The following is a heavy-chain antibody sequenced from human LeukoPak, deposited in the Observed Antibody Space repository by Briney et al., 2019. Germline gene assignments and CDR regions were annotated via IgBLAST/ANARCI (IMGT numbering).Heavy chain of an antibody. J-gene: IGHJ4*02. D-gene: IGHD3/OR15-3a*01. CDR2: ISFDGRDK. V-gene: IGHV3-30*04. Sequence: GGSLRLSCAASGFTFSNYAIHWVRQAPGKGLEWVAVISFDGRDKHHADSVKGRFTISRDNSKNTLHLQMSSLRVEDTAMYYCARDLRKSADYYFDYWGQGTLVTVSS. CDR1: GFTFSNYA. CDR3: ARDLRKSADYYFDY.